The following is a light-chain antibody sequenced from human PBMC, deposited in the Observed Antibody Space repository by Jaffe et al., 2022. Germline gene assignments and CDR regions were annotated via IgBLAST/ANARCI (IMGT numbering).Light chain of an antibody. Sequence: DIQMTQSPSSLSASVGDRVTITCRASQTIGSYLSWLQQKPGKAPTLLIFAASTLQSGVPSRFSGGGSGTDFTLTISSLQPEDSAIYYCQQTYSVSYTFGQGTKLEIK. CDR2: AAS. CDR1: QTIGSY. J-gene: IGKJ2*01. V-gene: IGKV1-39*01. CDR3: QQTYSVSYT.